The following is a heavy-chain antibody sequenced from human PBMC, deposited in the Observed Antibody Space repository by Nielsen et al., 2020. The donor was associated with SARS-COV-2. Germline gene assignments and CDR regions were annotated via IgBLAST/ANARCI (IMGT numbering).Heavy chain of an antibody. J-gene: IGHJ4*02. CDR3: ARDRFGELLYSDY. Sequence: GESLKISCAAPGFTFSSYSMNWVRQAPGKGLEWVSSISSSSSYIYYADSVKGRFTISRDNAKNSLYLQMNSLRAEDTAVYYCARDRFGELLYSDYWGQGTLVTVSS. CDR1: GFTFSSYS. D-gene: IGHD3-10*01. CDR2: ISSSSSYI. V-gene: IGHV3-21*01.